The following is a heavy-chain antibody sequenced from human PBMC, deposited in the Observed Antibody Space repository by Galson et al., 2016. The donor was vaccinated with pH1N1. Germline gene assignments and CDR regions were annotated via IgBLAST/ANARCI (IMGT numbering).Heavy chain of an antibody. J-gene: IGHJ4*02. CDR3: AKENWGCEY. CDR1: GLTFSRYY. Sequence: SLRLSCAASGLTFSRYYMTWVRQAPGKGLEWVANIKQDGSEKNHVDSVKGRFTISRDNAKNSVYLQMNSLRAEDTAVYYCAKENWGCEYWGQGTLVTVSS. CDR2: IKQDGSEK. D-gene: IGHD7-27*01. V-gene: IGHV3-7*01.